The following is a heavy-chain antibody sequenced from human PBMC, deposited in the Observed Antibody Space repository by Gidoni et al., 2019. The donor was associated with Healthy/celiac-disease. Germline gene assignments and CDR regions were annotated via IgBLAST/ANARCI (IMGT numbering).Heavy chain of an antibody. CDR2: ISSSSSTI. Sequence: EVQLVESGGGLVQPGGSLRLSCAASGFPFSSDRMNWVRQAPGKGLEWVSYISSSSSTIYYADSVKGRFTISRDNAKNSLYLQMNSLRAEDTAVYYCARGAPDSNNDYGMDVWGQGTTVTVSS. CDR3: ARGAPDSNNDYGMDV. V-gene: IGHV3-48*04. D-gene: IGHD4-4*01. J-gene: IGHJ6*02. CDR1: GFPFSSDR.